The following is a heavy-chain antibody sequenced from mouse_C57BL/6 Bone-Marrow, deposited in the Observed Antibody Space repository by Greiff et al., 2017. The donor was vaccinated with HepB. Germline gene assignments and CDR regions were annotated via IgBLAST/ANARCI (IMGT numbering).Heavy chain of an antibody. J-gene: IGHJ2*01. V-gene: IGHV1-82*01. Sequence: VQLQQSGPELVKPGASVKISCKASGYAFSSSWMNWVKQRPGKGLEWIGRIYPGDGDTNYNGKFKGKATLTADKSSSTAYMQLSSLTSEDSAVYFCARYYCDCGSWGKGTTVTVSS. D-gene: IGHD1-1*01. CDR1: GYAFSSSW. CDR2: IYPGDGDT. CDR3: ARYYCDCGS.